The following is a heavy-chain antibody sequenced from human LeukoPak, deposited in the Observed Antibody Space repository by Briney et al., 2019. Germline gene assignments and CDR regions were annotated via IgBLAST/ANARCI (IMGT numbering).Heavy chain of an antibody. CDR3: ARGVLRDHFDY. V-gene: IGHV1-2*02. CDR1: GYTFTGYY. J-gene: IGHJ4*02. CDR2: INLNSGDT. D-gene: IGHD3-16*01. Sequence: GASVKVSCKASGYTFTGYYIHWVRQAPGQGLERMGWINLNSGDTNYAQKFQGRVAMTRDTSISTAYMELSRLRSDDMAVYYCARGVLRDHFDYWGQGTLVIVSS.